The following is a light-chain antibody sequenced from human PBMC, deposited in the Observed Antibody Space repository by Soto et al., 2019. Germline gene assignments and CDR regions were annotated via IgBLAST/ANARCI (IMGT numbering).Light chain of an antibody. CDR3: HQRTTWPLGMYT. Sequence: EIVLTQSPATLSLSPGERATLSCRASQSVNNYLAWYQQKPGQAPRLLIYDASNRATGIPARFSGSGSGTDFTLTISSLEPEDFAVYYCHQRTTWPLGMYTFGQGTKLEIK. CDR1: QSVNNY. V-gene: IGKV3-11*01. CDR2: DAS. J-gene: IGKJ2*01.